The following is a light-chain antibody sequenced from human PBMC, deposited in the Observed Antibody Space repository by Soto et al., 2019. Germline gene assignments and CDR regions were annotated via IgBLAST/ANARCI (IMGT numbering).Light chain of an antibody. CDR2: DVT. Sequence: QSALTQPRSVSGSPGQSVTISCTGTSSDIGVYDFVSWHQHHPGKAPKVIIYDVTKRPSGVPDRFSGSKSGNTASLTISGLQAEDEADYHCCSYTGSYSLVFGGGTKLTVL. V-gene: IGLV2-11*01. CDR1: SSDIGVYDF. CDR3: CSYTGSYSLV. J-gene: IGLJ2*01.